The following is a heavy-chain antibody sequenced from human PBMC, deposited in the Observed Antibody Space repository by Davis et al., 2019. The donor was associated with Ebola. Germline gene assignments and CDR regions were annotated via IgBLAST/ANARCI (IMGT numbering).Heavy chain of an antibody. Sequence: SVKVSCKASGGTFSSYTISWVRQAPGQGLEWMGRIIPILGIANYAQKFQGRVTITADKSTSTAYMELSSLRSEDTAVYYCVRDPALVVTGGGWFFGLWGRGTLVTVSS. D-gene: IGHD2-21*02. CDR3: VRDPALVVTGGGWFFGL. CDR1: GGTFSSYT. J-gene: IGHJ2*01. V-gene: IGHV1-69*04. CDR2: IIPILGIA.